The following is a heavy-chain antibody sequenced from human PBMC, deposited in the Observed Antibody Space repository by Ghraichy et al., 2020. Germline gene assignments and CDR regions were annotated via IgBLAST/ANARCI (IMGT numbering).Heavy chain of an antibody. J-gene: IGHJ4*02. D-gene: IGHD3-3*01. CDR2: ISGGGGST. CDR1: GFTFRSYA. CDR3: AEVGFLEWLGCYFDY. Sequence: GESLNISCAASGFTFRSYAMSWVRQAPGKGLEWVSAISGGGGSTYYADSVKGRFTISRDNSKNTLYLQMNSLRAEDTAVYYCAEVGFLEWLGCYFDYWSQGTRVTVFS. V-gene: IGHV3-23*01.